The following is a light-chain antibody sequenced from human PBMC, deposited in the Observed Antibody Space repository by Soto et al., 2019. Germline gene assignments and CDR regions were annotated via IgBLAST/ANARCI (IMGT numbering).Light chain of an antibody. CDR1: SSDVGGYNY. J-gene: IGLJ1*01. V-gene: IGLV2-14*01. Sequence: QSALTQPASVSGSPGQSIAISCTGSSSDVGGYNYVSWYQQHPGKAPKLMIYDVSNRPSGISDRFSGSKSGNTASLTISGLQAEDEADYYCNSYKSSNTYVFGTGTKATV. CDR3: NSYKSSNTYV. CDR2: DVS.